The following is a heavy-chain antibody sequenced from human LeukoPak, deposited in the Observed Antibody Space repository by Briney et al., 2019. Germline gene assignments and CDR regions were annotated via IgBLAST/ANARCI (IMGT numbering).Heavy chain of an antibody. CDR1: GSSISSSGSY. CDR2: IYYSGST. V-gene: IGHV4-39*07. CDR3: AVSYCSWDYYMDL. D-gene: IGHD2-15*01. Sequence: PSETLSLTCTVSGSSISSSGSYWGWIRQPPGKGLEWIGSIYYSGSTYYNPSLKSRVTISVDTSKNQFSLKLSSVTAADTAVYYCAVSYCSWDYYMDLWVFVPTVTVSS. J-gene: IGHJ6*03.